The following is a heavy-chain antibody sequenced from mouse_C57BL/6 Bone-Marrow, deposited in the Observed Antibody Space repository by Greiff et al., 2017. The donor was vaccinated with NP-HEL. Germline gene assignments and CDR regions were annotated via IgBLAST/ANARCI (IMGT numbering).Heavy chain of an antibody. CDR2: ISNLAYSI. D-gene: IGHD1-1*01. V-gene: IGHV5-15*01. CDR1: GFTFSDYG. CDR3: ERMMRYYGSSPYWYFDV. Sequence: EVQLVESGGGLVQPGGSLKLSCAASGFTFSDYGMAWVRQAPRKGPEWVAFISNLAYSIYYADTVTGRFTISRENAKNTLYLEMSSLRSENTAMYYCERMMRYYGSSPYWYFDVWGTGTTVTVSS. J-gene: IGHJ1*03.